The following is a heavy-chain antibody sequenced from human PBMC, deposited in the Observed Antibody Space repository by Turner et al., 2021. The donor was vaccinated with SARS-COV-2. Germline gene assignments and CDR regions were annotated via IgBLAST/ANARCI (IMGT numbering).Heavy chain of an antibody. CDR3: ARSVSWLQSLTVDY. D-gene: IGHD5-12*01. Sequence: QVQLVQSGAEVKKPGASVKVSCKASGYTFAGYYIPWVRQAPGQGLKWMGWINPNSGGTNYAQRFQGRVTMTGDTSISTAYMELSTLRSDDTAVYYCARSVSWLQSLTVDYWGQGTLVTVSS. V-gene: IGHV1-2*02. J-gene: IGHJ4*02. CDR1: GYTFAGYY. CDR2: INPNSGGT.